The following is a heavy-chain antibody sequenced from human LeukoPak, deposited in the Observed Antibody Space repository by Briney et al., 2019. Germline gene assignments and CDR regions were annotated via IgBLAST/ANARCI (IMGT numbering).Heavy chain of an antibody. CDR3: VRHGNLTRWLQSRGWFDP. J-gene: IGHJ5*02. CDR1: GGSISSGGYY. D-gene: IGHD5-24*01. V-gene: IGHV4-61*08. Sequence: SQTLSLTCTVSGGSISSGGYYWSWIRQPPGKGLEWIGYIYYSGSTNYNPSLKSRVTISVDTSKNQFSLKLSSVTAADTAVYYCVRHGNLTRWLQSRGWFDPWGQGTLVTVSS. CDR2: IYYSGST.